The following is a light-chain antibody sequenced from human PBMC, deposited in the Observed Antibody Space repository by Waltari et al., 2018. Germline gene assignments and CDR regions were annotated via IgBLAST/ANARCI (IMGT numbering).Light chain of an antibody. CDR2: GND. CDR3: QAYDNSLNGLV. Sequence: YRQLTGTAPKLLICGNDNRPSAVPDRFSGSKSGTSASLASTGLQAEDEADYYCQAYDNSLNGLVVGGGTKLTVL. V-gene: IGLV1-40*01. J-gene: IGLJ2*01.